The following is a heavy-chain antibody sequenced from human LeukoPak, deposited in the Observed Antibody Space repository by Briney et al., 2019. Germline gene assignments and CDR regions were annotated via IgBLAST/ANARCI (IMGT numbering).Heavy chain of an antibody. J-gene: IGHJ4*02. CDR2: IYSDGSRT. CDR1: GFTFSSLA. CDR3: VKSPGSGWPV. D-gene: IGHD6-19*01. V-gene: IGHV3-64D*06. Sequence: GGSLRLSCAASGFTFSSLAMHWVRQAPGKGLEYLSAIYSDGSRTYYADSVKGRFTISRDNSKNTLYFEMSSLRVEDTAVYYCVKSPGSGWPVWGQGTLLTVSS.